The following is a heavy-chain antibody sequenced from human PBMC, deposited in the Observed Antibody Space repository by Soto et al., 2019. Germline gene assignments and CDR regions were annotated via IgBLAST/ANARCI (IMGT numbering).Heavy chain of an antibody. CDR2: VYYTGST. CDR3: ARGRTVRNYADDSSDYFYFFDY. V-gene: IGHV4-59*01. CDR1: GDSISTFY. Sequence: SETLSLTCTVSGDSISTFYWGWMRQSPGKELERIGYVYYTGSTNYNPSLKSRVTISVDRSKNQFSLKLTSANAADTAVYYCARGRTVRNYADDSSDYFYFFDYWGQGTQVTVSS. D-gene: IGHD3-22*01. J-gene: IGHJ4*02.